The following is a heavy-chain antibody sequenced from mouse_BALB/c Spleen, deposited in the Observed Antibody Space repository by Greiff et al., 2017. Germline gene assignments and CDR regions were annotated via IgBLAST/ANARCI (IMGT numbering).Heavy chain of an antibody. CDR3: TRSAYFMDY. CDR1: GYTFTSYW. V-gene: IGHV1-69*02. CDR2: IYPSDSYT. J-gene: IGHJ4*01. Sequence: VQLQQPGAELVRPGASVKLSCKASGYTFTSYWINWVKQRPGQGLEWIGNIYPSDSYTNYNQKFKDKATLTVDKSSSTAYMQLSSPTSEDSAVYYCTRSAYFMDYWGQGTSVTVSS. D-gene: IGHD2-10*01.